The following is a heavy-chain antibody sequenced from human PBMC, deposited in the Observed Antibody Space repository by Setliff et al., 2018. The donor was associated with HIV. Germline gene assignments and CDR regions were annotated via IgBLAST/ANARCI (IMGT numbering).Heavy chain of an antibody. CDR2: IYTSGST. CDR3: AREGGKLWFGELLYAFDI. D-gene: IGHD3-10*01. Sequence: SETLSLTCTVSGGSFSSGSYYWSWIRQSAGKGLEWIGRIYTSGSTNYNPPLKSRVTISVDTSKNQFSLKLSSVTAADTAVYYCAREGGKLWFGELLYAFDIWGQGTMVTVSS. J-gene: IGHJ3*02. CDR1: GGSFSSGSYY. V-gene: IGHV4-61*02.